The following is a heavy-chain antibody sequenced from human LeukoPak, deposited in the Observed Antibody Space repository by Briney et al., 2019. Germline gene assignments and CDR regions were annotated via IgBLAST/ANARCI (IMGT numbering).Heavy chain of an antibody. CDR1: GGTFSSYA. J-gene: IGHJ6*04. CDR2: IIPIFGTA. D-gene: IGHD3-16*01. V-gene: IGHV1-69*13. CDR3: ARETSFGAGTNVYCGMDV. Sequence: GASVNVSCKASGGTFSSYAISWVRQAPGQGLEWMGGIIPIFGTANYAQKFQGRVTITADESTSTAYMELSSLRSEDTAVYYCARETSFGAGTNVYCGMDVWGKGTTVTVSS.